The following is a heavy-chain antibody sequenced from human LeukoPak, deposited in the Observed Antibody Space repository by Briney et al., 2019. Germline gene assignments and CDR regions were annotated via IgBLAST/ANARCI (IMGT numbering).Heavy chain of an antibody. D-gene: IGHD3-10*01. Sequence: GGSLRLSCAASGFTFSSYSMNWVRQAPGKGLEWVSSISSSSSYIYYADSVKGRLTISRDNAKNSLYLQMNSLRAEDTAVYYCATFMVRGVITSQWGQGTLVTVSS. CDR1: GFTFSSYS. V-gene: IGHV3-21*01. CDR2: ISSSSSYI. CDR3: ATFMVRGVITSQ. J-gene: IGHJ4*02.